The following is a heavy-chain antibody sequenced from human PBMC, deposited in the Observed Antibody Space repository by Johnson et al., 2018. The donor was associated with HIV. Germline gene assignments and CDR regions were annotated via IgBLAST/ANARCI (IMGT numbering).Heavy chain of an antibody. Sequence: VQLVESGGGLVQPGGSLRLSCAVSGYSVTGYNMNWVRQAPVTGLEWVSVIYSGGSTYYADSVKGRFTISRDNSKNSLYLQMNSLRAEDTALYYCARELTYYYGSGSYPSGLDAFDIWGQGTMVTVSS. CDR3: ARELTYYYGSGSYPSGLDAFDI. D-gene: IGHD3-10*01. J-gene: IGHJ3*02. CDR2: IYSGGST. CDR1: GYSVTGYN. V-gene: IGHV3-66*01.